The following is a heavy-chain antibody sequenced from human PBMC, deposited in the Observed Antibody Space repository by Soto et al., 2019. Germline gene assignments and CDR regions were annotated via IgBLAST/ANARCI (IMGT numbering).Heavy chain of an antibody. J-gene: IGHJ4*02. V-gene: IGHV4-59*08. CDR1: GGSISSYY. CDR2: IYYSGST. CDR3: ARLWFGEPVDY. D-gene: IGHD3-10*01. Sequence: QVQLQESGPGLVKPSETLSLTCTVSGGSISSYYWSWIRQPPGKGLEWIGYIYYSGSTNYNPSLKSRDTISVDTSKNQFSLKLSSVTAADTAVYYCARLWFGEPVDYWGQGTLVTVSS.